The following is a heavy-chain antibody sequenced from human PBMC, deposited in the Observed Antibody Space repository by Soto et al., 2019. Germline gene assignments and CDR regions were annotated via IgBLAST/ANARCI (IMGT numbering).Heavy chain of an antibody. CDR2: IWYDGSNK. D-gene: IGHD3-22*01. Sequence: QVQLVESGGGVVQPGRSLRLSCAASGFTFSSYGMHWVRQAPGKGLEWVAVIWYDGSNKYYADSVKGRFTISRDNSKNTLYLQMNSLRAEDTAVYYCASHYYYASSGFDYWGQGTLVTVSS. CDR3: ASHYYYASSGFDY. CDR1: GFTFSSYG. V-gene: IGHV3-33*01. J-gene: IGHJ4*02.